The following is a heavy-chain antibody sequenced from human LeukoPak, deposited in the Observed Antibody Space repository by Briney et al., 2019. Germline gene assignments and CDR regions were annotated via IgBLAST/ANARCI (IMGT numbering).Heavy chain of an antibody. Sequence: PETLSLSCTVSGAALGGSYWTWIRQFPGESLQYVGYIYNTVDVNYRPSLKSRVTISIDMSRNQFSLTLNSVTTADTAIYYCARGRHYDITGFNPTYYFDSWGQGALVTVSS. CDR3: ARGRHYDITGFNPTYYFDS. J-gene: IGHJ4*02. CDR1: GAALGGSY. V-gene: IGHV4-59*01. CDR2: IYNTVDV. D-gene: IGHD3-9*01.